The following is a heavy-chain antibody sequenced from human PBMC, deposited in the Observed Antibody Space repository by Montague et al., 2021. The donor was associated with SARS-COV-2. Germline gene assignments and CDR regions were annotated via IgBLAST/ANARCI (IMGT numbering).Heavy chain of an antibody. V-gene: IGHV2-70*11. CDR3: ARSKEGDGYSFFDS. CDR1: GFSLSTSGMC. CDR2: IDWDDDK. J-gene: IGHJ4*02. D-gene: IGHD5-24*01. Sequence: PALVKPTQALTLTCIFSGFSLSTSGMCVNWIRQSPGRALEWLARIDWDDDKHYSPSLKTRLTISKDTAKNQVVLTMTNMDPEDTATFFCARSKEGDGYSFFDSWGLGTLVTVSS.